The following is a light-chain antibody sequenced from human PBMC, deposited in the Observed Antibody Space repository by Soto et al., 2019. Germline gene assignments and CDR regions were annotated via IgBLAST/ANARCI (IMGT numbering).Light chain of an antibody. J-gene: IGKJ1*01. V-gene: IGKV1-5*03. CDR3: QQYNSYLWT. CDR1: QSISSW. CDR2: KAS. Sequence: DIQMIQSPSTLSASVGDRFIIICLAIQSISSWLAWYQQKPGKAPKLLIYKASSLESGVPSRFRGSGSGTEFTLTISSLQPDDFETYYCQQYNSYLWTFGQGTKVDIK.